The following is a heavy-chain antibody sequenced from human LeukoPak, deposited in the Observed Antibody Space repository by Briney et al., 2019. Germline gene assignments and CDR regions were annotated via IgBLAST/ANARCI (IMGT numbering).Heavy chain of an antibody. CDR3: AKDIGDTAMGSFDY. CDR2: ISWDGGST. J-gene: IGHJ4*02. V-gene: IGHV3-43*01. D-gene: IGHD5-18*01. Sequence: GGSLRLSCAASGFTFDDYTMHWVRQAQGQGLEWVSLISWDGGSTYADSVKGRFTISRDNSKNSLYLQMNSLRTEDTALYYCAKDIGDTAMGSFDYWGQGTLVTVSS. CDR1: GFTFDDYT.